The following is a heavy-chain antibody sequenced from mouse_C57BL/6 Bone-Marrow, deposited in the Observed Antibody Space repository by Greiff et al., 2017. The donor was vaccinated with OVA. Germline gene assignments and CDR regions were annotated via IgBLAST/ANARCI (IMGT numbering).Heavy chain of an antibody. J-gene: IGHJ4*01. Sequence: EVMLVESGGDLVKPGGSLKLSCAASGFTFSSYGMSWVRQTPDKRLEWVATISSGGSYTYYPDSVKGRFTISRDNAKNTLYLQMSSLKSEDTAIYYCARLSLGYAMDYWGQGTSVTVSS. CDR2: ISSGGSYT. D-gene: IGHD3-3*01. V-gene: IGHV5-6*02. CDR1: GFTFSSYG. CDR3: ARLSLGYAMDY.